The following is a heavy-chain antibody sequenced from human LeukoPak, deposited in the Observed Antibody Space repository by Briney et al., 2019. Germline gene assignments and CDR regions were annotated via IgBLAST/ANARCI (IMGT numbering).Heavy chain of an antibody. J-gene: IGHJ4*02. Sequence: SETLSLTCTLSGGSISTYYWSWIRLPPGKGLEWIAYIYFTGRTQYNPSLESRVTISEDTSKNQFSLRLSSVTPADTAVYYCARGGYDSDFDYWGQGTLVTVSS. CDR1: GGSISTYY. CDR3: ARGGYDSDFDY. D-gene: IGHD3-3*01. V-gene: IGHV4-59*01. CDR2: IYFTGRT.